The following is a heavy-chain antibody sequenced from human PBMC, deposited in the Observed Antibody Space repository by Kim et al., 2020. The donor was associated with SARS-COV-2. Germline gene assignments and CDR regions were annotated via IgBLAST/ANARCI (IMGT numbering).Heavy chain of an antibody. J-gene: IGHJ5*02. CDR2: IYHSGST. CDR1: GYSISSGYY. V-gene: IGHV4-38-2*02. CDR3: ARDGGNSAGGGWFDP. D-gene: IGHD2-21*02. Sequence: SETLSLTCTVSGYSISSGYYWGWIRQPPGKGLEWIGSIYHSGSTYYNPSLKSRVTISVDTSKNQFSLKLSSVTAADTAVYYCARDGGNSAGGGWFDPWGQGTLVTVSS.